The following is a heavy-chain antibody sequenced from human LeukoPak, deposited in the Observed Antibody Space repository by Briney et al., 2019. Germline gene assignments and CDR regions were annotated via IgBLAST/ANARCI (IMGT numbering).Heavy chain of an antibody. CDR2: INPNSGGT. J-gene: IGHJ4*02. Sequence: ASVKVSCKASVYTFTGSYTPWWGQAPGQGLEWMGWINPNSGGTNYAQDFHGRFTMTRDTSISTAYMELSRLRSDDTAVYYCARAGDSVYLDWGQGTLVTVSS. CDR1: VYTFTGSY. CDR3: ARAGDSVYLD. V-gene: IGHV1-2*02. D-gene: IGHD5/OR15-5a*01.